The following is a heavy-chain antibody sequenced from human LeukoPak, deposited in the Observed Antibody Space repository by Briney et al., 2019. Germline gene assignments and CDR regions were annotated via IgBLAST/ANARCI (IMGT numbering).Heavy chain of an antibody. D-gene: IGHD5-18*01. CDR3: AKLIQLWSAAADY. Sequence: SGGSLRLSCAASGLTFSTYGMGWVRQAPGKGLEWVSAISGSGGSTYYADSVKGRFTISRDNSKNTLYLQMNSLRAEDTAVYYCAKLIQLWSAAADYWGQGTLVTVSS. V-gene: IGHV3-23*01. CDR1: GLTFSTYG. J-gene: IGHJ4*02. CDR2: ISGSGGST.